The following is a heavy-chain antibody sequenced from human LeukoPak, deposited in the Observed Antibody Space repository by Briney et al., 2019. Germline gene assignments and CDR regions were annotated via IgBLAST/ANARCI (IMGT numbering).Heavy chain of an antibody. CDR2: ISSNGGST. D-gene: IGHD1-26*01. V-gene: IGHV3-64*01. CDR3: ARDWGATFGAFDI. CDR1: GFTFSSYA. Sequence: AGGSLRLSCAASGFTFSSYAMPWVRQAPGKGLEYVSAISSNGGSTYYANSVKGRFTISRDNSKNTLYLQMGSLRAEDMAVYYCARDWGATFGAFDIWGQGTMVTVSS. J-gene: IGHJ3*02.